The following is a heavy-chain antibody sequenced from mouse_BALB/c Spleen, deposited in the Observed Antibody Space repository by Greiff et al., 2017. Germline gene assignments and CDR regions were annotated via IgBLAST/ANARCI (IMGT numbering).Heavy chain of an antibody. CDR3: GRRGDGDP. Sequence: VQLQQSGGDLVKPGGSLKLSCAASGFTFSSYGLSWVRQTPDKRLEWVATISSGGSYTYYPDSVKGRFTISRDNAKNTLYLQMSSLKSEDTAVYYCGRRGDGDPWGQGTSVTVSS. D-gene: IGHD2-13*01. CDR2: ISSGGSYT. J-gene: IGHJ4*01. V-gene: IGHV5-6*01. CDR1: GFTFSSYG.